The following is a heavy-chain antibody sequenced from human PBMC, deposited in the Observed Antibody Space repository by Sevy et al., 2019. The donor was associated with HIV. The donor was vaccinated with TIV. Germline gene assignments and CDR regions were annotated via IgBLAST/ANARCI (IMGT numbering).Heavy chain of an antibody. CDR2: MKQDGSEE. J-gene: IGHJ4*01. CDR1: GFSLSIYW. CDR3: VREGLEGYSYSLDY. Sequence: GGSLRLSCAASGFSLSIYWMSWVRQAPGKGLEWVATMKQDGSEEDYGDSVKGRFTISRDNAKNSLFLQMNSLSAEDTAVYYGVREGLEGYSYSLDYWGHGTLVTVSS. V-gene: IGHV3-7*01. D-gene: IGHD5-18*01.